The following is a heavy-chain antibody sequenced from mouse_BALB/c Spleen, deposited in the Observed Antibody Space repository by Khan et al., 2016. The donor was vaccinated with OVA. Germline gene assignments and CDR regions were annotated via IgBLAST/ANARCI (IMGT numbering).Heavy chain of an antibody. J-gene: IGHJ1*01. CDR3: ATYGWWD. V-gene: IGHV5-17*02. CDR1: GFTFSSFG. CDR2: ISSGSSTI. Sequence: EVELVESGGGLVQPGGSRKLSCAASGFTFSSFGMHWVRQAPEKGLEWVAYISSGSSTIYYADTVTGRFTISRDNPKNTLFLQMTSPRADDTAMNYCATYGWWDWGAGTTVSVSP. D-gene: IGHD1-1*01.